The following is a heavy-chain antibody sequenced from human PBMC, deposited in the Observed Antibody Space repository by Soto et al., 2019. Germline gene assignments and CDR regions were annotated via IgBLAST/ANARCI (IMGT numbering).Heavy chain of an antibody. V-gene: IGHV2-5*02. CDR2: IYWDDDK. CDR1: GFSLSTGGVG. CDR3: THSRCGGDCLQSYSSHYYFGMDV. D-gene: IGHD2-21*02. Sequence: QITLMESGPTLVKPTQTLTLTCTFSGFSLSTGGVGVGWIRQPPGKALEWLALIYWDDDKRYSPSLRSRLTITKDTSKNQVVLTMTNMDPVDTAIYYCTHSRCGGDCLQSYSSHYYFGMDVWGQGTTVTVSS. J-gene: IGHJ6*02.